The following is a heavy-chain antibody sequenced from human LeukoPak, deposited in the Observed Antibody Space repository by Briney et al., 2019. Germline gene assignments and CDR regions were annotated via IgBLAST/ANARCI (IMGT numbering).Heavy chain of an antibody. CDR3: ANTGPPPYSNGWASPVVYYFDD. Sequence: PGGSPRLSCTASGLNFRTYAMSWVRHAPGKGLEWVSSIGTDDTKFYGDSVKGRFTISRDNSKITMYLQMNSLKTEDTAVDHCANTGPPPYSNGWASPVVYYFDDWGQGTLVTVSS. CDR2: IGTDDTK. V-gene: IGHV3-23*01. D-gene: IGHD6-19*01. J-gene: IGHJ4*02. CDR1: GLNFRTYA.